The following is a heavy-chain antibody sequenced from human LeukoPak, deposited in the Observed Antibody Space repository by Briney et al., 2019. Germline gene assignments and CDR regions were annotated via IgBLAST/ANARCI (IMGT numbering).Heavy chain of an antibody. CDR3: ARLSIAAAGTEWFDP. CDR2: IKQDGSEK. CDR1: GFTFSSYW. D-gene: IGHD6-13*01. J-gene: IGHJ5*02. Sequence: GGSLRLSCAASGFTFSSYWMSWVRRAPGKGLEWGANIKQDGSEKYYVDSVKGRFTISRDNAKNSLYLQMNSLRAEDTAVYYCARLSIAAAGTEWFDPWGQGTLVTVSS. V-gene: IGHV3-7*01.